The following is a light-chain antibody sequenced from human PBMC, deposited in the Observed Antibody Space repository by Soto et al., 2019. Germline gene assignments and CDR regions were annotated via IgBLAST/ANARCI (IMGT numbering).Light chain of an antibody. CDR3: QSYDSSLSGYV. CDR2: GNS. V-gene: IGLV1-40*01. J-gene: IGLJ1*01. Sequence: QSVLTQPPSVSGAPGQRVTISCTGSSSNIGAGNDVHWYQQLPVTAPKHLIYGNSNRPSGVPDRFSGSKSGTSASLAITGLQAEDEADYYCQSYDSSLSGYVFGTGTKLTVL. CDR1: SSNIGAGND.